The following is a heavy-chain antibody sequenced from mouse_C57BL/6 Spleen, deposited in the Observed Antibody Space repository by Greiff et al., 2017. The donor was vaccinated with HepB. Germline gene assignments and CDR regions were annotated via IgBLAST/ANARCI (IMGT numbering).Heavy chain of an antibody. CDR3: VRTIYYGNYDWYFDV. Sequence: EVQRVESGGGLVQPKGSLKLSCAASGFSFNTYAMNWVRQAPGKGLEWVARIRSKSNNYATYYADSVKDRFTISRDDSESMLYLQMNNLKTEDTAMYYCVRTIYYGNYDWYFDVWGTGTTVTVSS. CDR2: IRSKSNNYAT. J-gene: IGHJ1*03. D-gene: IGHD2-1*01. V-gene: IGHV10-1*01. CDR1: GFSFNTYA.